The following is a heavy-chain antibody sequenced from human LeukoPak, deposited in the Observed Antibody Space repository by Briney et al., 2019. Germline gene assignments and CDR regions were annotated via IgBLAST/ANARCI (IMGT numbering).Heavy chain of an antibody. CDR3: ARGDYDYVWGSYRYYYFDY. J-gene: IGHJ4*02. D-gene: IGHD3-16*02. CDR1: GFTFSSYS. CDR2: ISSSSSTL. V-gene: IGHV3-48*01. Sequence: GGALRLSCAASGFTFSSYSMNWVRQAPGKGLEWVSYISSSSSTLYYADSVKGRFTISRDNAKNSLYLQMNSLRAEDTAVYYCARGDYDYVWGSYRYYYFDYWGQGTLVTVSS.